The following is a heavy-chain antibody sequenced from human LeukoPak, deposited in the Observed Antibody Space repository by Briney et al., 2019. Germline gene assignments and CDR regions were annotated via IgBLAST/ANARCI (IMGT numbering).Heavy chain of an antibody. CDR3: ARGYRDIFRYYYYMDV. Sequence: PSETLSLTCTVPGGSISNYWSWIRQPPGKGLEWIAYIYYSGSTNYNPSLKSRVTISVDTSKNQFSLKLSSVTAADTAVYHCARGYRDIFRYYYYMDVWGKGTTVTVSS. V-gene: IGHV4-59*01. D-gene: IGHD3-9*01. CDR1: GGSISNY. J-gene: IGHJ6*03. CDR2: IYYSGST.